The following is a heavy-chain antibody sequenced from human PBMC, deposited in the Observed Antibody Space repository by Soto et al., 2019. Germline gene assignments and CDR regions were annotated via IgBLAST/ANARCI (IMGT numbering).Heavy chain of an antibody. V-gene: IGHV4-31*01. J-gene: IGHJ4*02. CDR3: ARVGADLFDY. CDR1: GGSISSGGYY. Sequence: QVQLQESGPGLVKPSQTLSLTCTVSGGSISSGGYYWSWIRQHPGKGLEWIGYIYYSGSTYYNPSLKXPVHIXXDTSKNQFSLKLSSVTAADTAVYYCARVGADLFDYWGQGTLVTVSS. CDR2: IYYSGST. D-gene: IGHD1-26*01.